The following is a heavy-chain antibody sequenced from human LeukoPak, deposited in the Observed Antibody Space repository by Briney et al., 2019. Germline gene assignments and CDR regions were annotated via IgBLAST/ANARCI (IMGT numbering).Heavy chain of an antibody. J-gene: IGHJ3*02. D-gene: IGHD2-2*01. CDR2: IYTSGST. V-gene: IGHV4-4*07. CDR1: GGSISSYY. CDR3: ARDYCSSTSCYRDAFDI. Sequence: PSETLSLTCTVSGGSISSYYWSWIRQPAGKGLEWIGRIYTSGSTNYNSSLKSRVTMSVDTSKNQFSLKLSSVTAADTAVYYCARDYCSSTSCYRDAFDIWGQGTMVTVSS.